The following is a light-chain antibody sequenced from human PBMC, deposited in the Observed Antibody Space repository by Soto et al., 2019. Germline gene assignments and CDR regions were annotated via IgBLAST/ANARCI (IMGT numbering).Light chain of an antibody. Sequence: QSALTQPASVSGSPGQSITISCTGTSSDIGVYNYVSWYQHHPGKAPKVMIYGVSNRPSGVSNRFSGSKSGNTASLTISGLQAEDEADYYCSSLASSGTPWVFGGGTKVTVL. CDR2: GVS. CDR1: SSDIGVYNY. J-gene: IGLJ3*02. CDR3: SSLASSGTPWV. V-gene: IGLV2-14*01.